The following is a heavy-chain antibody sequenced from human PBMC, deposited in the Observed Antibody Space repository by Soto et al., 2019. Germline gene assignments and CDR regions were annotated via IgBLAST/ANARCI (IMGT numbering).Heavy chain of an antibody. CDR3: ARDNMITFGGAPAH. V-gene: IGHV3-7*03. Sequence: PGGSLILSCAASGFTFSSYWMSWVRQAPGKGLEWGANIKQDGSEKYYVDSVKGRFTISRDNAKNSLYLQMNSLRAEDTAVYYCARDNMITFGGAPAHWGQGTLVTVSS. J-gene: IGHJ4*02. CDR2: IKQDGSEK. CDR1: GFTFSSYW. D-gene: IGHD3-16*01.